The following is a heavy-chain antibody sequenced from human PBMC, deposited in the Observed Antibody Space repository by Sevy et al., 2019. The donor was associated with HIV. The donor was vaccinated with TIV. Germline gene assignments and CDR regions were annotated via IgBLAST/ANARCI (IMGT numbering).Heavy chain of an antibody. J-gene: IGHJ6*02. CDR3: ARLKIYYGMDV. CDR2: INSDGSST. CDR1: GFTFSSYW. V-gene: IGHV3-74*01. Sequence: GGSLRLSCAASGFTFSSYWMHWVRQAPGKGLVWVSRINSDGSSTSYADSVKGRFTISRDNAKNTLYLQMNSLRAEDTAMYYCARLKIYYGMDVWGQGTTVTVSS.